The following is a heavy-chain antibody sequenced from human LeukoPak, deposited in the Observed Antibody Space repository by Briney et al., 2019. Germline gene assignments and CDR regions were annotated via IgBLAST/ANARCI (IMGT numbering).Heavy chain of an antibody. Sequence: SETLSLTCTVSGGSISSYYWRWLRQPPGKRLEWIGHIYYSGSTNYNPSLRSRVTISVDTSKNQFSLKLSSVTAADTAVYYCASRSSIWSGYQDTLYYFDSWGQGTLVTVSS. CDR2: IYYSGST. V-gene: IGHV4-59*01. CDR3: ASRSSIWSGYQDTLYYFDS. CDR1: GGSISSYY. J-gene: IGHJ4*02. D-gene: IGHD3-3*01.